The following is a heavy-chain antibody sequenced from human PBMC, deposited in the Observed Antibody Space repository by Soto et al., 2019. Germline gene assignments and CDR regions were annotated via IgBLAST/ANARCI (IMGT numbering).Heavy chain of an antibody. D-gene: IGHD2-8*01. Sequence: QGQLVQSGAEVKKPGASVKVSCKASGYTFTRYGISWVRPAPGQGLEWMGWISGYNGDTKYAQKFQGRVTMTGDTSTTTAYMELRSLTSDDRAVYYCAKNGQPPYYYYGMDVWGQGTTVTVSS. CDR2: ISGYNGDT. J-gene: IGHJ6*02. CDR1: GYTFTRYG. CDR3: AKNGQPPYYYYGMDV. V-gene: IGHV1-18*01.